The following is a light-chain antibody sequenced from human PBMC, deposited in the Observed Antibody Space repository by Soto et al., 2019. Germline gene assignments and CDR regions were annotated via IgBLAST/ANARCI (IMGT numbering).Light chain of an antibody. CDR1: SSNIGNNN. V-gene: IGLV1-47*02. Sequence: QSVLTQPPSASGTPGQRVAISCSGSSSNIGNNNVYWYQQVPGTAPKLVIHHNSLRPSGVPDRISGSKSGTSGSLAISGLRPDDEADYYCAAWDDSLSAVVFGRGTKLTVL. J-gene: IGLJ2*01. CDR2: HNS. CDR3: AAWDDSLSAVV.